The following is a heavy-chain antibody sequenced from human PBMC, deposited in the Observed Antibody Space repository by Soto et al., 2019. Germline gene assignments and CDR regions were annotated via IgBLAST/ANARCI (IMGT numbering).Heavy chain of an antibody. J-gene: IGHJ5*01. D-gene: IGHD3-22*01. CDR3: AREPYDITGNRIDS. CDR2: VYHTGST. Sequence: KASETLSLTCTVSGGSISGDYYWNWIRQAPGKGLEWIGYVYHTGSTYHNPSLKSRGSISVDTSNNQFSLKLSSVTAADTAVYFCAREPYDITGNRIDSGGQGIPVTVSS. CDR1: GGSISGDYY. V-gene: IGHV4-30-4*01.